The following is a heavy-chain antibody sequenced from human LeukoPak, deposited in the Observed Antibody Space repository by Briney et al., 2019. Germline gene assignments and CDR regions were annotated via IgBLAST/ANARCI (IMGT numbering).Heavy chain of an antibody. D-gene: IGHD3-10*01. J-gene: IGHJ4*02. CDR1: RGSISGFY. CDR3: ARNRASGTPYFDY. V-gene: IGHV4-59*08. Sequence: SETLSLTCTISRGSISGFYWSWIRQPPGKGLERLGYIYYSGSSNYNPSLKSRVTISVDTSKDQFSLKLSSVTAADTAVYYCARNRASGTPYFDYWGQGLLVTVSS. CDR2: IYYSGSS.